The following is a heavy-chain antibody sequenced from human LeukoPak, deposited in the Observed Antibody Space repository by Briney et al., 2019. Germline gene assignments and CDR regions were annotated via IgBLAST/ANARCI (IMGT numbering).Heavy chain of an antibody. D-gene: IGHD3-22*01. J-gene: IGHJ4*02. CDR1: GFTFSSYE. CDR3: ARGRRGIEVVILDY. Sequence: GGSLRLSCAASGFTFSSYEMNWVRQAPGKGLEWVSYISSSGSTIYYADSVKGRFTISRDNAKNTLYLQMNSLRAEDTAVYYCARGRRGIEVVILDYWGQGTLVTVSS. V-gene: IGHV3-48*03. CDR2: ISSSGSTI.